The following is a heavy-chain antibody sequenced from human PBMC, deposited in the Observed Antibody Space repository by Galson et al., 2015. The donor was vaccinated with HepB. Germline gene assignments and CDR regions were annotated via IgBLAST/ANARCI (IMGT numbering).Heavy chain of an antibody. D-gene: IGHD2-8*01. CDR2: MNPNSGNR. CDR3: VRGTADYASPDKYVYYFDY. V-gene: IGHV1-8*01. Sequence: SVKVSCKASGYTFTSHDINWVRQATGQGLEWVGWMNPNSGNRGYAQNFQGRVTMTRHTSMATAYMELSSLRTEDTGVYYCVRGTADYASPDKYVYYFDYWGQGALVTVSS. CDR1: GYTFTSHD. J-gene: IGHJ4*02.